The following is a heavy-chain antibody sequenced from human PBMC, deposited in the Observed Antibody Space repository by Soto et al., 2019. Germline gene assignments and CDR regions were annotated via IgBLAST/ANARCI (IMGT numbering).Heavy chain of an antibody. J-gene: IGHJ4*02. CDR1: GYTFTSYA. V-gene: IGHV1-18*01. D-gene: IGHD6-6*01. CDR2: INAYNGHI. Sequence: QVQLVQSGDEVKKPGASVKVSCKASGYTFTSYAVSWVRQAPGQGLEWMGWINAYNGHIKYAQKLQGRVNMTSDTSTSTAYMERRSLRSDDTAVYYCARDEPPLAYWGQGTLVTVSS. CDR3: ARDEPPLAY.